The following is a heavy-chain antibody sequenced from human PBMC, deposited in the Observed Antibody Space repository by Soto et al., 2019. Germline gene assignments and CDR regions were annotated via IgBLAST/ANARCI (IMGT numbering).Heavy chain of an antibody. CDR1: GYTFTSYG. D-gene: IGHD2-8*01. J-gene: IGHJ4*02. Sequence: ASVKVSCTASGYTFTSYGYACVRQAPGQGLERMGWISAYNGDTNYAQKFQDRVTLTTDTSTTTAHMELRNLGSDDTAVYYCARSGAYCTSITCLFDSFWGLGTLVTVSS. CDR3: ARSGAYCTSITCLFDSF. CDR2: ISAYNGDT. V-gene: IGHV1-18*01.